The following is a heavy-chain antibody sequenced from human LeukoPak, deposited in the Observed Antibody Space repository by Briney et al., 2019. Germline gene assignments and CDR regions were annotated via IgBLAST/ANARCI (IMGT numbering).Heavy chain of an antibody. J-gene: IGHJ6*03. V-gene: IGHV1-8*01. CDR1: GYTFTSYD. CDR3: ARGRGAGQLERLNKVYYYYMDV. D-gene: IGHD1-1*01. CDR2: MNPNSGNT. Sequence: GASVKVSCKASGYTFTSYDINWVRQATGQGLEWMGWMNPNSGNTGYAQKFQGRVAMTRNTSISTAYMELSSLRSEDTAVYYCARGRGAGQLERLNKVYYYYMDVWGKGTTVTVSS.